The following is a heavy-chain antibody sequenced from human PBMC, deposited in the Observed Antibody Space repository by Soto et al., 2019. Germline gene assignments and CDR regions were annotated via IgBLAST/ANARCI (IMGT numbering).Heavy chain of an antibody. Sequence: ASVKVSCKASGYTFTSYGISWVRQAPGQGLEWMGWISTYNGNTNYAQKLQGRVTMTTDTSTSTAYMELRSLRSDDTAVYYCARDAPYDSSGYYYGWFDPWGQGTLVTVSS. CDR1: GYTFTSYG. J-gene: IGHJ5*02. V-gene: IGHV1-18*04. D-gene: IGHD3-22*01. CDR3: ARDAPYDSSGYYYGWFDP. CDR2: ISTYNGNT.